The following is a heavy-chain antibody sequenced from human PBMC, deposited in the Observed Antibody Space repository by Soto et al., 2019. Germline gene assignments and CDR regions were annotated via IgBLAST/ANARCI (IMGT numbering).Heavy chain of an antibody. J-gene: IGHJ3*01. Sequence: HPGGSLRLSCADSGFSFSSYWMHWVRQGPEKGLVWVARINTEGTSTNYADSVEGRFTISRDNAKNTLYLHMNSLRAEDTAVYFCARSPGGYYIDWGQGTMVTVSS. V-gene: IGHV3-74*01. CDR3: ARSPGGYYID. CDR1: GFSFSSYW. CDR2: INTEGTST. D-gene: IGHD2-15*01.